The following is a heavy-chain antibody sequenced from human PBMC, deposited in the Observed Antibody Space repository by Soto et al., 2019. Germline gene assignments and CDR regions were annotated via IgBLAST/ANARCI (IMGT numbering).Heavy chain of an antibody. Sequence: GESLKISCKGSGYSFTSYWISWVRQMPGKGLEWMGRIDPSDSYTNYSPSFQGHVTISADKSISTAYLQWSSLKASDTAMYYCARGDCSSTSCYLYYYYGMDVWGQGTTVTVSS. V-gene: IGHV5-10-1*01. J-gene: IGHJ6*02. D-gene: IGHD2-2*01. CDR1: GYSFTSYW. CDR3: ARGDCSSTSCYLYYYYGMDV. CDR2: IDPSDSYT.